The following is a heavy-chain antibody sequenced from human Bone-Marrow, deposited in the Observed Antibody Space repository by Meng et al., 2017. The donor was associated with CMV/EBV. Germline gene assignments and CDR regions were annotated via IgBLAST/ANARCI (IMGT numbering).Heavy chain of an antibody. J-gene: IGHJ5*02. Sequence: ASVKVSCKTSGYTFSGYYMHWVRQAPGQGLEWMGWINPNGGLTKYAQKFQGRVTMTRDTSISTAYVEVSDLRSDDTAVYYCAILGSYGVDNWFDPWGQGTRVTVSS. CDR3: AILGSYGVDNWFDP. V-gene: IGHV1-2*02. CDR2: INPNGGLT. D-gene: IGHD1-26*01. CDR1: GYTFSGYY.